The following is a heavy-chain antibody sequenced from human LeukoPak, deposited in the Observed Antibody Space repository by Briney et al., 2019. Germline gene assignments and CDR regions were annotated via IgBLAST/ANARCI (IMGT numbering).Heavy chain of an antibody. J-gene: IGHJ4*02. CDR3: ARDISSSRGDFDY. CDR1: GYTFDDYG. D-gene: IGHD6-6*01. V-gene: IGHV3-20*04. Sequence: PGGSLRLSCAASGYTFDDYGMSWVRHAPGKGLEWVSGINWNGGSTGYADSVKGRFTISRDNAKNSLYLQMNSLRAEDTALYYCARDISSSRGDFDYWGQGTLVTVSS. CDR2: INWNGGST.